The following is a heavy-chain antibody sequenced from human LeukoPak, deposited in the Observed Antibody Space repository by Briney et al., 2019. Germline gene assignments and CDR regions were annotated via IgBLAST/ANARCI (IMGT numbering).Heavy chain of an antibody. CDR1: GGSFSGYY. V-gene: IGHV4-34*01. CDR3: ASDGTGAGYYYDSSGYSS. Sequence: SETLSLTCAVYGGSFSGYYWSWIRQPPGKGLEWIGEINHSGRTNYNPSLKSRVTISVDTSKNQFSLKLSSVTAADTAVYYCASDGTGAGYYYDSSGYSSWGQGTLVTVSP. D-gene: IGHD3-22*01. CDR2: INHSGRT. J-gene: IGHJ5*02.